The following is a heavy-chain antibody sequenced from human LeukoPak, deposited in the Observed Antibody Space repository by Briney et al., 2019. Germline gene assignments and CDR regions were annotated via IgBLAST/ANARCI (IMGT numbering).Heavy chain of an antibody. CDR1: GFTFNNYG. Sequence: GGSLRLSCAASGFTFNNYGMHWVRQAPGKGLEWVAVISYDGRNKHYPDSVKGRFTISRDISTDTLWLQMDSLRTEDTAVYYCAKGPLRGTAATIDYWGQGTLVTVSS. D-gene: IGHD2-2*01. CDR3: AKGPLRGTAATIDY. V-gene: IGHV3-30*18. CDR2: ISYDGRNK. J-gene: IGHJ4*02.